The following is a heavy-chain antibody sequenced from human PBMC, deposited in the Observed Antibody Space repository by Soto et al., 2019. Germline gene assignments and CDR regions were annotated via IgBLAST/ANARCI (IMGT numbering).Heavy chain of an antibody. D-gene: IGHD6-13*01. CDR3: ASGTYTAAGIDY. V-gene: IGHV5-10-1*01. CDR2: IDPSDSYT. CDR1: GYSFTSYW. J-gene: IGHJ4*02. Sequence: LKISCKGSGYSFTSYWISWVRQMPGKGLEWMGRIDPSDSYTNYSPSFQGHVTISADKSISTAYLQWSSLKASDTAMYYCASGTYTAAGIDYWGQGTLVTVSS.